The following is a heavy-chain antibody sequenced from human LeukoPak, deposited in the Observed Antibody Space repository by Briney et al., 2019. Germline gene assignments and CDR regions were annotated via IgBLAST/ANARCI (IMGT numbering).Heavy chain of an antibody. CDR1: GFTFSSYA. CDR3: AKDQGTPLGAARLTPCYFDY. Sequence: PGGSLRLSCAASGFTFSSYAMSWVRQAPGKGLEWVSAISGSGGSTYYADSVKGRFTISRDNSKNTLYLQMNSLRAEDTAVYYCAKDQGTPLGAARLTPCYFDYWGQGTLVTVSS. CDR2: ISGSGGST. J-gene: IGHJ4*02. D-gene: IGHD6-6*01. V-gene: IGHV3-23*01.